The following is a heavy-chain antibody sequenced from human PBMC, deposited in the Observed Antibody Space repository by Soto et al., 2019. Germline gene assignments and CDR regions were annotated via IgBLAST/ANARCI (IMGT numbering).Heavy chain of an antibody. D-gene: IGHD3-22*01. CDR1: GFTFSSYA. CDR2: ISGSGGST. CDR3: AKDRGTRKSGYYLNWFDP. J-gene: IGHJ5*02. V-gene: IGHV3-23*01. Sequence: GGSLRLSCAASGFTFSSYAMSWVRQAPGKGLEWVSAISGSGGSTYYADSVKGRFTISRDNSKNTLYLQMNSLRAEDTAVYYCAKDRGTRKSGYYLNWFDPWGQGTLVTVSS.